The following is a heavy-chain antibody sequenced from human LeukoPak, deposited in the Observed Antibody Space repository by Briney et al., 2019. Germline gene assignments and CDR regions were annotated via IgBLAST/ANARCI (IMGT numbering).Heavy chain of an antibody. CDR3: ARGYCSGGSCYSSSGYFQH. J-gene: IGHJ1*01. Sequence: ASVKVSCKSSGYTFTGYYMHWVRQAPGQGLAWMGWINPNSVGTNYAQKFQGRVTMTRDTSISTAYMELSRLRSDDTAVYYCARGYCSGGSCYSSSGYFQHWGQGTLVTVSS. CDR1: GYTFTGYY. D-gene: IGHD2-15*01. CDR2: INPNSVGT. V-gene: IGHV1-2*02.